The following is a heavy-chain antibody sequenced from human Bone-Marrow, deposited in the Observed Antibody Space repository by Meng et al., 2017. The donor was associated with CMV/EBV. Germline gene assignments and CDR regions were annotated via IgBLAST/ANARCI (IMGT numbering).Heavy chain of an antibody. Sequence: SVKVSCKASGYSFTIYDINWVRQAPGQGLEWMGGIIPILGIANYAQKFQGRVTITADKSTSTAYMELSSLRSEDTAVYYCARVPSSGYYGSLGYWGQGTLVTVSS. J-gene: IGHJ4*02. CDR1: GYSFTIYD. D-gene: IGHD3-22*01. V-gene: IGHV1-69*10. CDR2: IIPILGIA. CDR3: ARVPSSGYYGSLGY.